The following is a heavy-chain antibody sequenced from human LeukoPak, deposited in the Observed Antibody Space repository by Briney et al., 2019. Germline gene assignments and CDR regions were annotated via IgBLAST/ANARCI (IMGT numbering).Heavy chain of an antibody. D-gene: IGHD6-13*01. Sequence: PGGSLRLSCAASGFTFSNYWMHWVRQAPGKGLVWVSRINSDARSTSYADSVKGRFTISRDNAKNTLYLQMNSLRSEDTAVYYCARGRSSSWYFDYWGQGTLVTVSS. CDR2: INSDARST. J-gene: IGHJ4*02. CDR1: GFTFSNYW. V-gene: IGHV3-74*01. CDR3: ARGRSSSWYFDY.